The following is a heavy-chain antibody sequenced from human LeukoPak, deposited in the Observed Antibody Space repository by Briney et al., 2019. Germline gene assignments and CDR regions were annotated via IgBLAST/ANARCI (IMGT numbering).Heavy chain of an antibody. J-gene: IGHJ6*02. Sequence: GGSLRLSCAASGFTFDDYAMHWVRQAPGKGLEWVSGISWNSGSIGYADSVKGRFTISRDNAENSLYLQMNSLRAEDTALYYCAKAGNYYDSSGLYYGMDIWGQGTTVTVSS. CDR1: GFTFDDYA. CDR3: AKAGNYYDSSGLYYGMDI. D-gene: IGHD3-22*01. CDR2: ISWNSGSI. V-gene: IGHV3-9*01.